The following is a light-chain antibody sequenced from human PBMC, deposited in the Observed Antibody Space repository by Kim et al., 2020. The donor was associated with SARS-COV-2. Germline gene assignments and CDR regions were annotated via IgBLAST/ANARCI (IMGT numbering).Light chain of an antibody. CDR2: TAS. J-gene: IGKJ1*01. CDR3: QQSYSAPRT. Sequence: DIQMTQSPSSLSASVGDRVTITCLASQDINRYLNWYQQKPGKAPKLLIYTASSLQSGVPSRFTGSGSETDFTLTISSLQPEDFATYYCQQSYSAPRTFGQGTKVDIK. V-gene: IGKV1-39*01. CDR1: QDINRY.